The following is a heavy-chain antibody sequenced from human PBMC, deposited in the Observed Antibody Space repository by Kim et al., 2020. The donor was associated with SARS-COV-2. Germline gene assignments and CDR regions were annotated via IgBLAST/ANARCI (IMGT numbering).Heavy chain of an antibody. Sequence: SETLSLTCAVYGGSFSGYYWSWIRQPPGKGLEWIGEINHSGSTNYNPSLKSRVTISVDTSKNQFSLKLSSVTAADTAVYYCARGHVEQWLVLIFYGMDVWGQGTTVTVSS. D-gene: IGHD6-19*01. V-gene: IGHV4-34*01. CDR1: GGSFSGYY. CDR2: INHSGST. CDR3: ARGHVEQWLVLIFYGMDV. J-gene: IGHJ6*02.